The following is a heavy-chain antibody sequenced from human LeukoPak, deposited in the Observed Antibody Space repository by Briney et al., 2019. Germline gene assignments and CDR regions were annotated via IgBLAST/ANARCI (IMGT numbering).Heavy chain of an antibody. Sequence: SVKVSCKASGGTFSSYTISWVRQAPGQGLGCMGRIIPILGIANYAQKFQGRVTITADKSTSTAYMELNSLRSEDTAVFYCARGHQPPYYGMDVWGQGTTVTVSS. CDR3: ARGHQPPYYGMDV. CDR1: GGTFSSYT. J-gene: IGHJ6*02. V-gene: IGHV1-69*02. CDR2: IIPILGIA.